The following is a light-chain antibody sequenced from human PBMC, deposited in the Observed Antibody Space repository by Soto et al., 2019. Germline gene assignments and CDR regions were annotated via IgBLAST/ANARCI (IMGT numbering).Light chain of an antibody. V-gene: IGKV3-20*01. CDR1: QSVSSY. CDR3: QQYGSSLT. Sequence: EIVLTQSPATLSLSPGERATLSCRASQSVSSYLAWYQQKPGQAPRLLIYDASNRATGIPDRFSGSGSGTDFTLTISRLEPEDFAVYYCQQYGSSLTFGQGTRLEI. J-gene: IGKJ5*01. CDR2: DAS.